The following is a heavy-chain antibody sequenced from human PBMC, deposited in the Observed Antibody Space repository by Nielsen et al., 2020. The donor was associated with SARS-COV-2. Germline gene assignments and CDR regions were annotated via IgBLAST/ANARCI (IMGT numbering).Heavy chain of an antibody. CDR2: IFYSGSA. CDR1: GGSIRSSTYY. D-gene: IGHD1-7*01. J-gene: IGHJ4*02. CDR3: ARLHWHWQVDF. Sequence: SETLSLTCTVSGGSIRSSTYYWAWIRQPPGKGLEWIGSIFYSGSAYYNPSLKSRVTMFIDTSKSQFSLRLTSVTAADTAVYFCARLHWHWQVDFWGQGSPVTVSS. V-gene: IGHV4-39*01.